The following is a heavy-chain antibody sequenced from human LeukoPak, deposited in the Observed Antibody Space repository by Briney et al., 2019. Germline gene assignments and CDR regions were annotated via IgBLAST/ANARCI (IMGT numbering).Heavy chain of an antibody. D-gene: IGHD3-9*01. Sequence: GRSLRLSCAASGFTFDDYAMHWVRHAPGKGLEGVSGISWNSGSIGYADSVKCRFTISRDNANNSLYLQMNSLRAEDTALYYCAKGLAGGDILTGFDYWGQGTLVTVSS. CDR1: GFTFDDYA. J-gene: IGHJ4*02. CDR3: AKGLAGGDILTGFDY. CDR2: ISWNSGSI. V-gene: IGHV3-9*01.